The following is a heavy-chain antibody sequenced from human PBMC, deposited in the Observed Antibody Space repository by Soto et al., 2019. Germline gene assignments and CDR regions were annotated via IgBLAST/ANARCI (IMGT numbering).Heavy chain of an antibody. CDR1: GFTFSSYS. D-gene: IGHD5-12*01. CDR2: ISSSSSTI. CDR3: ARFTLRPDIVAPIKGGGWYFDL. J-gene: IGHJ2*01. V-gene: IGHV3-48*01. Sequence: EVQLVESGGGLVQPGGSLRLSCAASGFTFSSYSMNWVRQAPGKGLEWVSYISSSSSTIYYADSVKGRFTISRDNAKNSLYLQMNRLRAEDTAVYYCARFTLRPDIVAPIKGGGWYFDLWGRGTLVTVSS.